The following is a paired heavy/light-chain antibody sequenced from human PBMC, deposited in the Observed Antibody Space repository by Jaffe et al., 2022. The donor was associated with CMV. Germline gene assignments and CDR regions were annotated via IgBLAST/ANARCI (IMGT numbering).Light chain of an antibody. Sequence: LPVLTQPPSASALLGASIKLTCTLSSEHSTYTIEWYQQRPGRSPQYIMKVKSDGSHNKGDGIPDRFMGSSSGADRYLTLSNLQSDDEAEYHCGESHTIDGQVGYVFGTGTKVTVL. V-gene: IGLV4-3*01. CDR3: GESHTIDGQVGYV. CDR2: VKSDGSH. CDR1: SEHSTYT. J-gene: IGLJ1*01.
Heavy chain of an antibody. J-gene: IGHJ4*02. Sequence: QVQLQESGPGLVKPSETLSLTCTVSGGSITSYYWSWIRQPPGKGLEWIGYLYYSGNTNYNPSLKSRVTISADTSKNQFSLKLSSVTAADTAVYYCARYYDSSGYSFDNWGQGILVTVSS. CDR2: LYYSGNT. V-gene: IGHV4-59*01. D-gene: IGHD3-22*01. CDR1: GGSITSYY. CDR3: ARYYDSSGYSFDN.